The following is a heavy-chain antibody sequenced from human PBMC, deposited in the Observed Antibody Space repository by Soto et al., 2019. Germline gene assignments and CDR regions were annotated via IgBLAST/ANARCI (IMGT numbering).Heavy chain of an antibody. Sequence: SETLSLTCTVAGGSISSGDYYWSWIRQPPGKGLEWIGYIYYSGSTYYNPSLKSRVTISVDTSKNQFSLKLSSVTAADTAVYYCARDIEGIAAARHFDYWGQGTLVTVCS. CDR2: IYYSGST. V-gene: IGHV4-30-4*01. CDR3: ARDIEGIAAARHFDY. D-gene: IGHD6-13*01. J-gene: IGHJ4*02. CDR1: GGSISSGDYY.